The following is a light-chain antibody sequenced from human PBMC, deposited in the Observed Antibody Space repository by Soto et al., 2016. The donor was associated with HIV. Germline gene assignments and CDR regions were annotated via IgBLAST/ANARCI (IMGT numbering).Light chain of an antibody. CDR3: QQSYITPRT. V-gene: IGKV1-39*01. Sequence: DPVTITCRASQGIGRFLNWYQQIAGKAPNLLIYDASTLQSGVPSRFSGSGSGTDFTLIISSLQPEDFATYYCQQSYITPRTFGQGTKVEIK. CDR2: DAS. CDR1: QGIGRF. J-gene: IGKJ1*01.